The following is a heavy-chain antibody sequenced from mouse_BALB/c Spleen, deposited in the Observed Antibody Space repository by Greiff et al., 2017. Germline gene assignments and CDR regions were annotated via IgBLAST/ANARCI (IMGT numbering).Heavy chain of an antibody. CDR1: GFSLTSYG. J-gene: IGHJ2*01. D-gene: IGHD1-1*01. CDR2: IWSGGST. CDR3: ARNTGDWPYFDY. Sequence: QVHVKQSGPGLVQPSQSLSITCTVSGFSLTSYGVHWVRQSPGKGLEWLGVIWSGGSTDYNAAFISRLSISKDNSKSQVFFKMNSLQANDTAIYYCARNTGDWPYFDYWGQGTTLTVSS. V-gene: IGHV2-2*02.